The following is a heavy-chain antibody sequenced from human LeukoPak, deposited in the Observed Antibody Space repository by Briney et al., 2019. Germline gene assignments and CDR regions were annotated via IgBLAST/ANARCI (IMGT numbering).Heavy chain of an antibody. Sequence: SQTLSLTCTVSGGSISSGDYYWSWIRQPPGKGLEWIGYIYHSGSTYYNPSLKSRVTISVDRSKNQFSLKLSSVTAADTAVYYCASQPLSSSGNYYYGMDVWGQGTTVTVSS. V-gene: IGHV4-30-2*01. CDR2: IYHSGST. CDR1: GGSISSGDYY. CDR3: ASQPLSSSGNYYYGMDV. J-gene: IGHJ6*02. D-gene: IGHD6-6*01.